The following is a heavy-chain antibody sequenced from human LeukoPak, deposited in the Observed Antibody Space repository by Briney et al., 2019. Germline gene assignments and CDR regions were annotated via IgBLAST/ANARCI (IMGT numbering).Heavy chain of an antibody. Sequence: PGGSLRLSCAASGFTFSTYAMSWVRQAPGKGLEWVSSISSINNYIWYADSVRGRFTISRDNAKNSLYLQMNSLRVEDTAVYYCARVPGGMEWSDFDYWGQGTLVAVSS. D-gene: IGHD3-3*01. CDR3: ARVPGGMEWSDFDY. J-gene: IGHJ4*02. CDR1: GFTFSTYA. V-gene: IGHV3-21*06. CDR2: ISSINNYI.